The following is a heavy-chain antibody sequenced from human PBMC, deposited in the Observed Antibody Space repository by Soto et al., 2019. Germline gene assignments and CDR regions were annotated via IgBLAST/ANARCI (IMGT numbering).Heavy chain of an antibody. CDR1: GFTFSSYW. CDR3: ARDLERYYMDV. V-gene: IGHV3-7*01. D-gene: IGHD1-1*01. Sequence: GGSLRLSCAASGFTFSSYWMSWVRQAPGKGLEWVANIKQDGSEKYYADSVKGRFTISRDNAKNSLYLQMNSLRAEDTAVYYCARDLERYYMDVWGKGTTVTVSS. CDR2: IKQDGSEK. J-gene: IGHJ6*03.